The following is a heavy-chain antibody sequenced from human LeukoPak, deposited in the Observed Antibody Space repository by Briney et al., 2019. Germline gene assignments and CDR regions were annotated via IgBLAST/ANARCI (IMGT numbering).Heavy chain of an antibody. Sequence: ASVKVSCKASGYTFTSYGISWVRQAPGQGLEWMGWISAYNGNTNYAQKLQGRVTMTTDTSTSTAYMELRSLRSDDTAVYYCARGIAVAGTYGGYYGMDVWGQGTTVTVSS. J-gene: IGHJ6*02. D-gene: IGHD6-19*01. V-gene: IGHV1-18*01. CDR1: GYTFTSYG. CDR2: ISAYNGNT. CDR3: ARGIAVAGTYGGYYGMDV.